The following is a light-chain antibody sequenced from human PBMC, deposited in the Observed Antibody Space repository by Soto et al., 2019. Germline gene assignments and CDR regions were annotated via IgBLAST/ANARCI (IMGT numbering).Light chain of an antibody. V-gene: IGLV7-46*01. CDR1: TGAVTSSHY. J-gene: IGLJ2*01. CDR2: DTS. Sequence: QAVVTQEPSLTVSPGGTVTLTCGSSTGAVTSSHYPYWFQQKPGQAPRPLIFDTSNIHSWTPARFSGSLLGGKVALTLSGAQSEDEAEYHCLFSDSCPVVFGGGTKLTVL. CDR3: LFSDSCPVV.